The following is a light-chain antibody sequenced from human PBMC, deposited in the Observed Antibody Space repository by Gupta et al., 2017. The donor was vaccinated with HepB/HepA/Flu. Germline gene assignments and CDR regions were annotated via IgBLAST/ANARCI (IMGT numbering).Light chain of an antibody. J-gene: IGLJ3*02. CDR2: ADS. V-gene: IGLV2-11*01. CDR1: SSDVGGYNY. CDR3: CSYAGSITWV. Sequence: QSALTQPRSVSGSPGPSVTISCTGTSSDVGGYNYVSWYQHHPGRAPKVMIYADSKRPAGVPDRFSGSKSGNTASLTITGLQAEDEADYYCCSYAGSITWVFGGGTRLTVL.